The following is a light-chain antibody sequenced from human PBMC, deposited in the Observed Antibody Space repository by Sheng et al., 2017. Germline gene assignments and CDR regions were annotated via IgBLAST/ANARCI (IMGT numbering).Light chain of an antibody. Sequence: QSALTQPASVSGSPGQSITISCTGTSSDVGGYNYVSWYQHHPGKAPKLLIYDVTIRPSGVSNRFSGSKSDNTASLTISGLQAEDEADYYCSSYTSSDTVVFGGGTKLTVL. CDR1: SSDVGGYNY. CDR3: SSYTSSDTVV. V-gene: IGLV2-14*03. CDR2: DVT. J-gene: IGLJ2*01.